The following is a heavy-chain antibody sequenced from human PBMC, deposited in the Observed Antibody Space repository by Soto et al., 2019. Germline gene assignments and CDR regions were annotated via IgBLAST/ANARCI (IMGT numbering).Heavy chain of an antibody. CDR1: GVTFNFYS. V-gene: IGHV1-69*04. Sequence: SVKVSCKASGVTFNFYSINWVRQAPGLGLQWMGRINPILSMSNYAPRFQGRVTMTADKSTSTAYMELSRLRSGDTAVYYCARDSGPLEMATIYNWFDPRGQGTLVTVSS. CDR2: INPILSMS. CDR3: ARDSGPLEMATIYNWFDP. D-gene: IGHD3-3*01. J-gene: IGHJ5*02.